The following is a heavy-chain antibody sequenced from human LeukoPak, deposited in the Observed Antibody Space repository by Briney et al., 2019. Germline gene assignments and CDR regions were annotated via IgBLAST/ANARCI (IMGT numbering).Heavy chain of an antibody. CDR1: GGTFSSYA. Sequence: SVKVSCKASGGTFSSYAISWVRQAPGQGLEWMGRIIPILGIANYAQKFQGRVTITADKSTSTAYMELSSLRSEDTAVYYCARSGSGRLHFDYWGQGTLVTVSS. V-gene: IGHV1-69*04. D-gene: IGHD6-19*01. CDR3: ARSGSGRLHFDY. J-gene: IGHJ4*02. CDR2: IIPILGIA.